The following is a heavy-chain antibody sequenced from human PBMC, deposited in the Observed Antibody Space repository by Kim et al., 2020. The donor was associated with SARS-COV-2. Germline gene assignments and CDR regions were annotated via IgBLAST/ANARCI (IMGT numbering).Heavy chain of an antibody. D-gene: IGHD3-22*01. Sequence: KGRFTISRDNSKNTLYLQMNSLRAEDTAVYYCARDRGSTMIGTGEGAFDIWGQGTMVTVSS. V-gene: IGHV3-30*01. CDR3: ARDRGSTMIGTGEGAFDI. J-gene: IGHJ3*02.